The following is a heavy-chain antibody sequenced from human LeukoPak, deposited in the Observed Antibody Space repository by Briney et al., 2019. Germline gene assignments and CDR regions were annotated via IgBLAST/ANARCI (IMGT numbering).Heavy chain of an antibody. CDR1: GGSISTYY. CDR2: IYHSGST. D-gene: IGHD3-10*01. Sequence: SETLSLTCTVSGGSISTYYWSWIRQPPGKGLEWIGYIYHSGSTKYNPSLKSRVTISVDTSQNQFSLKLSSVTAADTAVYYCAKVAKYYYGSETYFFFEDWGQGTLVTVSS. V-gene: IGHV4-59*12. CDR3: AKVAKYYYGSETYFFFED. J-gene: IGHJ4*02.